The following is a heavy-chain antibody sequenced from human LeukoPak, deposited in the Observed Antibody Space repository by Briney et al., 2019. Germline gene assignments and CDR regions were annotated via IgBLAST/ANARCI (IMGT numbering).Heavy chain of an antibody. CDR1: GFTFSSFA. V-gene: IGHV3-30*04. D-gene: IGHD2-15*01. J-gene: IGHJ4*02. CDR2: LSYDGTNK. Sequence: PGGSLRLSCAASGFTFSSFAMHWVRQAPGKGLEWVAVLSYDGTNKYYADSVKGRLTISRDNSKNMLYLQMNSLRPEDTAVYYCARGGDLKYCSGGSCYSVDYWGQGTLVTVSS. CDR3: ARGGDLKYCSGGSCYSVDY.